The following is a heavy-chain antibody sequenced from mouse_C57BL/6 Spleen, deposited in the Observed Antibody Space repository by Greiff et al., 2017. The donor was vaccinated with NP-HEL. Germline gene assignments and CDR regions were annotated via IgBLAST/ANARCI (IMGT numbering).Heavy chain of an antibody. J-gene: IGHJ2*01. D-gene: IGHD2-1*01. CDR1: GFTFSSYA. CDR2: ISSGGDYI. CDR3: TRDYGNDFFDD. Sequence: DVMLVESGEGLVKPGGSLKLSCAASGFTFSSYAMSWVRQTPEKRLEWVAYISSGGDYIYYADTVKGRFTISRDNARNTLYLQMSSLKSEDTAMYYCTRDYGNDFFDDWGQGTTLTVSS. V-gene: IGHV5-9-1*02.